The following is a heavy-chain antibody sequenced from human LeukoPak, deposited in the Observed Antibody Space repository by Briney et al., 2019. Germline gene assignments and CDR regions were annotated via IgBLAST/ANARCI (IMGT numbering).Heavy chain of an antibody. D-gene: IGHD6-19*01. CDR1: GFTFSSYA. Sequence: PGGSLRLSCAASGFTFSSYAMSWVRQAPGKGLEWVSAISGSGGSTYYADSVKGRFTISRDNSKNTLYLQMNSLRAEDTAVYYCAKSASLHSSGWYYFDYWGQGTLVTVSS. V-gene: IGHV3-23*01. J-gene: IGHJ4*02. CDR3: AKSASLHSSGWYYFDY. CDR2: ISGSGGST.